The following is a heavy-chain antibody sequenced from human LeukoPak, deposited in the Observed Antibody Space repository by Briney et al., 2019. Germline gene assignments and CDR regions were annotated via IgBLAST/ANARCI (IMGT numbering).Heavy chain of an antibody. V-gene: IGHV3-21*01. J-gene: IGHJ4*02. CDR1: GFTFSSYS. D-gene: IGHD5-18*01. CDR2: ISSSSSYI. CDR3: ARDGYSSRLHY. Sequence: PGGSLRLSCAASGFTFSSYSMNWVRQAPGKGLEWVSSISSSSSYIYYADSVKGRFTISRDNSKNTLYLQMNSLRVEDTAVYYCARDGYSSRLHYWGQGTLVTVSS.